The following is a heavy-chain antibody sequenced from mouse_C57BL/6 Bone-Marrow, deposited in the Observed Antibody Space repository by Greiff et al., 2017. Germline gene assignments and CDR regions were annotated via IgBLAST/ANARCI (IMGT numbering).Heavy chain of an antibody. CDR2: INPNYGTT. Sequence: VQLKESGPELVKPGASVKISCKASGYSFTDYNMNWVKQSNGKSLEWIGVINPNYGTTSYNQKFKGKATMTVDQSSSTAYMQLNSLTSEDSAVYYCARGYDYDYAMDYWGQGTSVTVSS. V-gene: IGHV1-39*01. D-gene: IGHD2-4*01. CDR3: ARGYDYDYAMDY. CDR1: GYSFTDYN. J-gene: IGHJ4*01.